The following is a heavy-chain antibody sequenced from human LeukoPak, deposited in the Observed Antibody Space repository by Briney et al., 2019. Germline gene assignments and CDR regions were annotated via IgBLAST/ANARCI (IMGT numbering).Heavy chain of an antibody. CDR2: ISSSSSYI. V-gene: IGHV3-21*01. Sequence: GGSLRLSCAASGFTFSSYSMNWVRQAPGKGLEWVSSISSSSSYIYYADSVKGRFTISRDNAKNTLYLQMNSLRAEDTAVYYCARGTMADDALDYWGQGTLVTVSS. D-gene: IGHD4/OR15-4a*01. CDR3: ARGTMADDALDY. J-gene: IGHJ4*02. CDR1: GFTFSSYS.